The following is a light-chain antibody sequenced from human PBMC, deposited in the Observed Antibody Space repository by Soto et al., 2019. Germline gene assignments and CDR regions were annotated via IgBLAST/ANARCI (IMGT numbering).Light chain of an antibody. CDR3: AAWDDSLNAL. V-gene: IGLV1-44*01. CDR1: SSNIGSNT. CDR2: SNN. Sequence: QSVLTQPPSASGTPGQRVTISCSGSSSNIGSNTVNWYQQLPGTAPKLLIYSNNQRPSGVPDRFSGSKSGTSASLAISGLQSEDEADYYCAAWDDSLNALFGPGTNVTVL. J-gene: IGLJ1*01.